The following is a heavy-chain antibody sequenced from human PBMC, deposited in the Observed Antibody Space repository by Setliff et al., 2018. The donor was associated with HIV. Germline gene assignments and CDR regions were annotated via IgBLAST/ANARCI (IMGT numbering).Heavy chain of an antibody. D-gene: IGHD6-13*01. V-gene: IGHV3-7*01. CDR3: ARDIWGSSWYSSALNDAFDI. Sequence: LRLSCAASGFTFSTYWMSWVRQAPGKGLEWVANIKQDGSEKYYVDSVKGRFTISRDNAKNSLYLQMNSLRAEDTAVYYCARDIWGSSWYSSALNDAFDIWGQGTMVTVSS. CDR1: GFTFSTYW. J-gene: IGHJ3*02. CDR2: IKQDGSEK.